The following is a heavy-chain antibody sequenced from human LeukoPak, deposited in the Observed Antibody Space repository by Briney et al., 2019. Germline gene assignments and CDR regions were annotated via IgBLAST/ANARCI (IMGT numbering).Heavy chain of an antibody. Sequence: ASVKVSCKASGYTFISYGISWVRQAPGQGLEWMGGIIPIFGTANYAQKFQGRVTITADESTSTAYMELSSLRSEDTAVYYCASCDTVTTTRWYHVDVWGKGTTVTVSS. CDR1: GYTFISYG. J-gene: IGHJ6*03. D-gene: IGHD4-11*01. CDR2: IIPIFGTA. CDR3: ASCDTVTTTRWYHVDV. V-gene: IGHV1-69*13.